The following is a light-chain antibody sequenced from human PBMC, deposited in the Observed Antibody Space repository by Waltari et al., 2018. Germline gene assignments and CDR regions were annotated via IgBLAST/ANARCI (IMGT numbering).Light chain of an antibody. CDR3: SSYSSTNTLAVV. V-gene: IGLV2-14*03. Sequence: QSALTQPASVSGSPGQSITISCTGTTSDIGAYDYVSWYQQHPGKAPKLILYDVSNRPSGISDRCSGSKSVNTASLTISGLQAEDEGYYYCSSYSSTNTLAVVFGGGTKLTVL. J-gene: IGLJ3*02. CDR1: TSDIGAYDY. CDR2: DVS.